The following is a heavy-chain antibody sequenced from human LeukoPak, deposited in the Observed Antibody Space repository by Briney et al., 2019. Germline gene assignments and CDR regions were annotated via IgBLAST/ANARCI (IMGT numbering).Heavy chain of an antibody. CDR2: ISYNGGNK. CDR1: GFTFSSCA. D-gene: IGHD6-19*01. Sequence: GGSLRLSCAASGFTFSSCAMHWVRQAPGKGLEWVAVISYNGGNKFYADSVKGRFTIFRDNSKNTLSLQMNSLRTEDTAVYFCARVDSTGWLIYGMDVWGQGTTVTVSS. J-gene: IGHJ6*02. V-gene: IGHV3-30-3*01. CDR3: ARVDSTGWLIYGMDV.